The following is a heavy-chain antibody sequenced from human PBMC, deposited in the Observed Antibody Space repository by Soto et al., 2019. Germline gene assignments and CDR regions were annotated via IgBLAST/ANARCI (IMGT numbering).Heavy chain of an antibody. V-gene: IGHV3-33*01. CDR2: IWYDGSNK. Sequence: QVQLVESGGGVVQPGRSLRLSCAASGFTFSSYGMHWVRQAPGKGLEWVAVIWYDGSNKYYADSVKGRFTISRDNSKNTLYLQMNSLRAEDTAVYYCARGGEDIVVVPAATPLYYYIDVWGKGTTVTVSS. D-gene: IGHD2-2*01. CDR1: GFTFSSYG. J-gene: IGHJ6*03. CDR3: ARGGEDIVVVPAATPLYYYIDV.